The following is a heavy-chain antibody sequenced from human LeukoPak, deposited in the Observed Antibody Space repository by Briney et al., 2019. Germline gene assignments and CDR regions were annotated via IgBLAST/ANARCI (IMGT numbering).Heavy chain of an antibody. D-gene: IGHD3-9*01. Sequence: GGSLRLSCTASGFTFSSYWMNWVRQAPGKGLEWVANIKQDGSVKNYVDSVKGRFTISRDNAKNSLSLQMSSLRAEDTAVYYCARENNILTGYGMDVWGQGTTVTVSS. CDR3: ARENNILTGYGMDV. CDR1: GFTFSSYW. CDR2: IKQDGSVK. V-gene: IGHV3-7*01. J-gene: IGHJ6*02.